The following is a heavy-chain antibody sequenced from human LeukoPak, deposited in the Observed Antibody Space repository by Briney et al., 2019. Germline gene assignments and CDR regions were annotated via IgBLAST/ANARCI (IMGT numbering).Heavy chain of an antibody. Sequence: SETLSLTCTVSGGSISSYYWSWIRQPPGKGLERIGYIYYSGSTNYNPSLKSRVTISVDTSKNQFSLKLSSVTAADTAVYYCARRGQYNWFDPWGQGTLVTVSS. J-gene: IGHJ5*02. CDR1: GGSISSYY. D-gene: IGHD6-25*01. CDR2: IYYSGST. CDR3: ARRGQYNWFDP. V-gene: IGHV4-59*08.